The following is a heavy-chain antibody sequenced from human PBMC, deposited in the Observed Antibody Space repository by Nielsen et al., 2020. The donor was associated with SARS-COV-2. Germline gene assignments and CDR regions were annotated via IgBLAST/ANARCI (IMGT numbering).Heavy chain of an antibody. CDR2: IYYSGST. CDR1: GGSISSSSYY. D-gene: IGHD6-13*01. V-gene: IGHV4-39*07. Sequence: SETLSLTCTVSGGSISSSSYYWGWIRQPPGKGLEWIGSIYYSGSTYYNPSLKSRVTISVDTSKNQFSLKLSSVTAADTAVYYCARVGSSAAAGSLRYYFDYWGQGTLVTVSS. J-gene: IGHJ4*02. CDR3: ARVGSSAAAGSLRYYFDY.